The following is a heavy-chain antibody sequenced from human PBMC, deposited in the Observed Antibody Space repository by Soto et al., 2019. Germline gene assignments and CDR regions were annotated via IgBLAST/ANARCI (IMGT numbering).Heavy chain of an antibody. CDR3: AEIGEEHQYLMAV. J-gene: IGHJ6*02. CDR2: IYARGDT. CDR1: GGSLSSYY. Sequence: SETLSLTCTVSGGSLSSYYWNWVRQPAGRGLEWIGRIYARGDTNYNPSLKSRVTMFVDRSTNEFSLRLTSVTAADTAVYYCAEIGEEHQYLMAVSGRGTTDPVS. D-gene: IGHD3-10*01. V-gene: IGHV4-4*07.